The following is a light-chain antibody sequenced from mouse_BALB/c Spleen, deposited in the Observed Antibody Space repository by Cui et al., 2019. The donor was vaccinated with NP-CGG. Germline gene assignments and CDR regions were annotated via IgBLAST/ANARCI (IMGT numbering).Light chain of an antibody. CDR3: ALWYSNHWV. J-gene: IGLJ1*01. CDR1: TGAVTTSNY. CDR2: GTN. Sequence: QAVLTQESALTTSPGETVTLTSRSSTGAVTTSNYANWVQEKPDHLFTGLIGGTNNRAPGVPARFSGSLIGDKAALTITGAQTEDEALYFCALWYSNHWVFGGGTKLTVL. V-gene: IGLV1*01.